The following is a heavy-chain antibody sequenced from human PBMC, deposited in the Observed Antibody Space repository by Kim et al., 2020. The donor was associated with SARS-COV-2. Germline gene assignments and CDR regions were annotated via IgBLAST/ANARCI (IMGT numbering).Heavy chain of an antibody. J-gene: IGHJ4*02. CDR2: ISGSGGST. CDR3: AKDSAWGYYGSGSYYKEYFDY. Sequence: GGSLRLSCAASGFTFSSYAMSWVRQAPGKGLEWVSAISGSGGSTYYADSVKGRFTISRDNSKNTLYLQMNSLRAEDTAVYYCAKDSAWGYYGSGSYYKEYFDYWGQGTLVTVSS. V-gene: IGHV3-23*01. CDR1: GFTFSSYA. D-gene: IGHD3-10*01.